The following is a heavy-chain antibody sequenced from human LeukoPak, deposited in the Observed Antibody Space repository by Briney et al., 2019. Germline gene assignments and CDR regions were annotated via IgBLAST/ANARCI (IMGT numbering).Heavy chain of an antibody. CDR2: ISYDGSNK. CDR3: AKEISVDTSGY. D-gene: IGHD5-18*01. CDR1: GFTFSSYG. Sequence: PGRSLRLSCAASGFTFSSYGMHWVRQAPGKGLEWVAVISYDGSNKYYADSVKGRFTISRDNSKNTLYLQMNSLRAEDTAVYYCAKEISVDTSGYWGQGTLVTVSS. V-gene: IGHV3-30*18. J-gene: IGHJ4*02.